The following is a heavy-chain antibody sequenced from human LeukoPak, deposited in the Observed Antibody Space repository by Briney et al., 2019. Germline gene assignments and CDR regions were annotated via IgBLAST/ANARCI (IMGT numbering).Heavy chain of an antibody. Sequence: PGGSLRLSCAASGFTFDDYAMHWVRQAPGKGLEWVSGISWNSGSIGYADSVKGRLTISRDNAKNSLYLQMNSLRAEDTALYYCAKDIGLGGITMPFYWGQGTLVTVSS. J-gene: IGHJ4*02. CDR2: ISWNSGSI. V-gene: IGHV3-9*01. CDR1: GFTFDDYA. CDR3: AKDIGLGGITMPFY. D-gene: IGHD3-10*01.